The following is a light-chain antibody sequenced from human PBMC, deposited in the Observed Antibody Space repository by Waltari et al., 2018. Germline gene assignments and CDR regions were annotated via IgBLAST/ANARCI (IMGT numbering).Light chain of an antibody. CDR2: DVS. CDR1: SSDIGGYNF. J-gene: IGLJ2*01. CDR3: SSYTAISTALF. Sequence: QSALTQPASVSGSPGQSITISCTGTSSDIGGYNFVSWYQQHPGKSTRLMIFDVSLRPSGVADRFSGSKSGNTASLTIAGLQAEDGADYFCSSYTAISTALFVGGVTKLPVL. V-gene: IGLV2-14*03.